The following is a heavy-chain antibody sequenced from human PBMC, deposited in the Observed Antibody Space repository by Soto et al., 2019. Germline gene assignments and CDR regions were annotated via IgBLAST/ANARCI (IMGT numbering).Heavy chain of an antibody. J-gene: IGHJ6*02. D-gene: IGHD3-22*01. CDR1: GGSISSYY. Sequence: SETLSLTCTVSGGSISSYYWSWIRQPAGKGLEWIGRIYTSGSTNYNPSLKSRVTMSVDTSKNQFSLKLSSVTAEDTAVYYCAREKTQYYYDSSGYYRDYYYYYGMDVWGQGTTVTVS. CDR2: IYTSGST. V-gene: IGHV4-4*07. CDR3: AREKTQYYYDSSGYYRDYYYYYGMDV.